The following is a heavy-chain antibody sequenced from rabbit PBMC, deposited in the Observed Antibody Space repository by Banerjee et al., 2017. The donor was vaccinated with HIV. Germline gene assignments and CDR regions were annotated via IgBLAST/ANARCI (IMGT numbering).Heavy chain of an antibody. D-gene: IGHD7-1*01. V-gene: IGHV1S39*01. J-gene: IGHJ2*01. CDR3: ARQTHAGYGGYGGAAFDP. CDR1: GFDFSSYG. Sequence: QEQLVESGGGLVQPGGSLKLSCKASGFDFSSYGVSWVRQAPGKGLEWIGYITYGGSAFYASWAKGRFTISKASSTTVTLQMTSLTAADTATYFCARQTHAGYGGYGGAAFDPWGPGTLVTVS. CDR2: ITYGGSA.